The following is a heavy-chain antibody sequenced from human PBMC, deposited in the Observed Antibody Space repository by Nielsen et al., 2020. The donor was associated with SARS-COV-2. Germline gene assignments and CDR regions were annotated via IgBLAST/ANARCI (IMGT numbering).Heavy chain of an antibody. CDR2: ISYDGSNK. J-gene: IGHJ4*02. V-gene: IGHV3-30-3*01. Sequence: GGSLRLSCAASGFTFSSYAMHWVRQAPGKGLEWEAVISYDGSNKYYADSVKGRFTISRDNSKNTLYLQMNSLRAEDTAVYYCARDLGVYSYSDYWGQGTLVTVSS. CDR1: GFTFSSYA. CDR3: ARDLGVYSYSDY. D-gene: IGHD5-18*01.